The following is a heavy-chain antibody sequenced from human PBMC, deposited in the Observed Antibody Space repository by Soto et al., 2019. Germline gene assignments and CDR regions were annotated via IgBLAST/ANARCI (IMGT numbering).Heavy chain of an antibody. V-gene: IGHV1-18*04. CDR3: ARVLSGIAVAGLYPFDY. J-gene: IGHJ4*02. CDR2: ISAYNGNT. Sequence: QVQLVQSGAEVKKPGASVKVSCKASGYTFTSYGISWVRQAPGQGLEWMGWISAYNGNTNHAQKLHGRVTMTTDTPTSTGDRELGSLRSDDTAVYYCARVLSGIAVAGLYPFDYWGQGTLVTVSS. CDR1: GYTFTSYG. D-gene: IGHD6-19*01.